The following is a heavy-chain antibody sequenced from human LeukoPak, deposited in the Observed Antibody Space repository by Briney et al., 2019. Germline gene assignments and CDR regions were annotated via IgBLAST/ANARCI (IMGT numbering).Heavy chain of an antibody. CDR1: GYTFTGYY. V-gene: IGHV1-2*06. CDR3: AREWSYGDYYDY. D-gene: IGHD4-17*01. J-gene: IGHJ4*02. Sequence: ASVKVSCKASGYTFTGYYMHWVRQAPEQGLEWMGRINPNSGGTNYAQKFQGRVTMTRDTSISTAYMELSRLRSDDTAVYYCAREWSYGDYYDYWGQGTLVTVSS. CDR2: INPNSGGT.